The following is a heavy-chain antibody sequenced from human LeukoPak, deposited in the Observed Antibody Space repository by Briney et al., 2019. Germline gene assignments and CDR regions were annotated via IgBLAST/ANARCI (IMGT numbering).Heavy chain of an antibody. D-gene: IGHD2-21*01. Sequence: GGSLRLSCAASGFTFSAYAMAWVRQAPGKGLECVSHITTGGSSIFYADSVKGRFTISRDNAKNTLYLQMNSLRAEDTAVYYCAKPGGDTRAQAGAFDIWGQGTMVTVSS. J-gene: IGHJ3*02. CDR3: AKPGGDTRAQAGAFDI. CDR1: GFTFSAYA. V-gene: IGHV3-48*04. CDR2: ITTGGSSI.